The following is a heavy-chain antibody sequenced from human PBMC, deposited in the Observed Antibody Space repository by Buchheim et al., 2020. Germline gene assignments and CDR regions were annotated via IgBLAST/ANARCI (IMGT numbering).Heavy chain of an antibody. D-gene: IGHD6-19*01. Sequence: QVQLVESGGGLVKPGGSLRLSCAASGFTFSDYYMSWIRQAPGKGLEWVSYISSSSSYTNYAESVKGRFTISRDNAKNSTYIQMNSLRAEDTAVYYCAREHHLAVAGRKDNWFDPWGQGTL. CDR3: AREHHLAVAGRKDNWFDP. V-gene: IGHV3-11*06. J-gene: IGHJ5*02. CDR2: ISSSSSYT. CDR1: GFTFSDYY.